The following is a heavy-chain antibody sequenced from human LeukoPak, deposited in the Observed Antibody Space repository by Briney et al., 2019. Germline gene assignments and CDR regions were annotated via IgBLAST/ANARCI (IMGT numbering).Heavy chain of an antibody. D-gene: IGHD3-10*01. CDR1: GGSISSYY. Sequence: PSETLSLTCTVSGGSISSYYWSWIRQPPGKGLEWIGYIYYSGSTNYNPPLQSRVTISVDTSKNQFSLKLSSVTAADTAVYYCARVGTYGSGSYLSWLDYWGQGTLVTVSS. J-gene: IGHJ4*02. CDR2: IYYSGST. V-gene: IGHV4-59*01. CDR3: ARVGTYGSGSYLSWLDY.